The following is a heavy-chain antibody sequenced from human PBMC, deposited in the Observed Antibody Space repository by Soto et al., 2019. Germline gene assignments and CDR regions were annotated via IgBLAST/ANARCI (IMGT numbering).Heavy chain of an antibody. D-gene: IGHD4-17*01. CDR2: ISAYNGNT. V-gene: IGHV1-18*01. CDR1: GYTFTSYG. CDR3: ARKMTTLYYYYGMDV. Sequence: QVQLVQSGAEVKKPGPSVKVSCKASGYTFTSYGISWVRQAPGQGLEWMGWISAYNGNTNYAQKLQGRVTMTTDKSTSTAYMELRSLRSDDTAVYYCARKMTTLYYYYGMDVWGQGTTVTVSS. J-gene: IGHJ6*02.